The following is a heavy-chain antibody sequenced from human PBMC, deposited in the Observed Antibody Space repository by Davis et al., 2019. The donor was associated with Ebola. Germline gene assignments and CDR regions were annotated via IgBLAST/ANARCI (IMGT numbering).Heavy chain of an antibody. CDR1: GFSFDEYA. D-gene: IGHD6-19*01. Sequence: SLKISCAASGFSFDEYAMHWVRQAPGKGLEWVSGITWNSGTMAYADSVKGRFTISRDNAKNSLYLQMNSLRDEDTAVYYCARDRYSSGPNWFGPWGQGTLVTVSS. V-gene: IGHV3-9*01. CDR2: ITWNSGTM. J-gene: IGHJ5*02. CDR3: ARDRYSSGPNWFGP.